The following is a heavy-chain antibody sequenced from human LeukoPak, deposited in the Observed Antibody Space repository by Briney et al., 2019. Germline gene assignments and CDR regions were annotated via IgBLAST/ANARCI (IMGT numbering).Heavy chain of an antibody. V-gene: IGHV3-23*01. D-gene: IGHD3-3*01. CDR2: ISGSGGST. Sequence: GGSLRLSCAASGFTFSSYWMSWARQAPGKGLEWVSTISGSGGSTYYADSVKGRFTISRDNSKNTLYLQMNSLRAEDTAVYFCAKGTPTIFGVVSPFDYWGQGTLVAVSS. CDR1: GFTFSSYW. CDR3: AKGTPTIFGVVSPFDY. J-gene: IGHJ4*02.